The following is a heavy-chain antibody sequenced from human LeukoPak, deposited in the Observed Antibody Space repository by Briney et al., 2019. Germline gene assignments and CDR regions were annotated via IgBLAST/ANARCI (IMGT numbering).Heavy chain of an antibody. V-gene: IGHV1-18*01. CDR2: ISAYNGNT. Sequence: ASVKVSCKASGYTFTSYGISWVRQAPGQGLEWMGWISAYNGNTNYAQKLQGRVTMTTDTSTSTAYMELRSLRSDDTAVYYCARDRDSSGWYTNFDYWGQGTLVTVSS. CDR3: ARDRDSSGWYTNFDY. CDR1: GYTFTSYG. D-gene: IGHD6-19*01. J-gene: IGHJ4*02.